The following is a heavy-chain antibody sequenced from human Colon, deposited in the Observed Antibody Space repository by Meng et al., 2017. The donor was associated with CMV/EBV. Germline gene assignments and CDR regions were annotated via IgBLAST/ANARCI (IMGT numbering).Heavy chain of an antibody. CDR1: GGTFPDYY. CDR3: ARGSYYSGNYPRRQYFEY. Sequence: SETLSLTCVVDGGTFPDYYWSWIRQTPEKGLEWIGEVDHDGTVKGSASLDGRVIISADAASRRFSLNLTSVTAADSGVYFCARGSYYSGNYPRRQYFEYWGQGTQVTVSS. V-gene: IGHV4-34*01. J-gene: IGHJ4*02. D-gene: IGHD3-22*01. CDR2: VDHDGTV.